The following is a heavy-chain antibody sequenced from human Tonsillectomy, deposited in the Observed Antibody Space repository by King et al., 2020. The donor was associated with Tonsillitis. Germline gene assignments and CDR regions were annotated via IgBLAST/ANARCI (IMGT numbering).Heavy chain of an antibody. Sequence: VQLVESGAEVKKPGASVKVSCKTSGYTFTDYYIHWVRQAPGQGLEWMGWINPDSCATIYAQKFQDRVTLTRETSVSTAYMELSRLRFADTALYYCVRGAYDWGQGTLVTVSS. CDR2: INPDSCAT. D-gene: IGHD2-21*01. CDR3: VRGAYD. CDR1: GYTFTDYY. J-gene: IGHJ4*02. V-gene: IGHV1-2*02.